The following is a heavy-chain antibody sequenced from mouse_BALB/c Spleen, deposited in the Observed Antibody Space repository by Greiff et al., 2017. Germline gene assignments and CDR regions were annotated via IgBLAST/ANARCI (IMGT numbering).Heavy chain of an antibody. CDR1: GYTFTSYW. Sequence: DLVKPGASVKLSCKASGYTFTSYWINWIKQRPGQGLEWIGRIAPGSGSTYYNEMFKGKATLTVDTSSSTAYIQLSSLSSEDSAVYFCARGYYGSTLRLAYWGQGTLVTVSA. D-gene: IGHD1-1*01. J-gene: IGHJ3*01. CDR3: ARGYYGSTLRLAY. CDR2: IAPGSGST. V-gene: IGHV1S41*01.